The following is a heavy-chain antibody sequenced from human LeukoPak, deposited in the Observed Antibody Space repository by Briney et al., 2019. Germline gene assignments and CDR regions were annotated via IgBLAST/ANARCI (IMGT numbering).Heavy chain of an antibody. CDR3: ARFSLAGAALDY. Sequence: PSQTLSLTCAVSGGSISSGGYSWSWIRQPPGKGLEWIGEINHSGSTNYNPSLKSRVTISVDTSKNQFSLKLSSVTAADTAVYCCARFSLAGAALDYWGQGTLVTVSS. V-gene: IGHV4-30-2*01. D-gene: IGHD1-26*01. CDR1: GGSISSGGYS. CDR2: INHSGST. J-gene: IGHJ4*02.